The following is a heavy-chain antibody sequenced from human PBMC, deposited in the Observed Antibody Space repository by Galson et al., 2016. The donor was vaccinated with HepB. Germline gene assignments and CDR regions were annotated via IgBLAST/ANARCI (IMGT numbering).Heavy chain of an antibody. CDR2: ISHDGGDI. J-gene: IGHJ5*02. Sequence: SLRLSCAASGFNFSNFAMHWVRQAPAKGLEWVAVISHDGGDIFYGEPVKGRFIISRDNSKNTLYLLMDGLRTEDTAVSYCTRDFRLLQPLELLLPLDPWGQGTLVTVSS. D-gene: IGHD3-3*01. CDR3: TRDFRLLQPLELLLPLDP. CDR1: GFNFSNFA. V-gene: IGHV3-30*03.